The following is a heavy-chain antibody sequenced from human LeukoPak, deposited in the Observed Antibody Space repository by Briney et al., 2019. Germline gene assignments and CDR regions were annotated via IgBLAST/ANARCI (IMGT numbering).Heavy chain of an antibody. V-gene: IGHV3-23*01. CDR3: ARQITYYYDSSGYYPWAY. CDR1: GFTFSSYA. J-gene: IGHJ4*02. CDR2: ISGSGGST. Sequence: GGSLRLSCAASGFTFSSYAMSWVRQAPGKGLEWVSAISGSGGSTYYADSVKGRFTISRDNSKNTLYLQMNSLRAEDTAVYYCARQITYYYDSSGYYPWAYWGQGTLVTVSS. D-gene: IGHD3-22*01.